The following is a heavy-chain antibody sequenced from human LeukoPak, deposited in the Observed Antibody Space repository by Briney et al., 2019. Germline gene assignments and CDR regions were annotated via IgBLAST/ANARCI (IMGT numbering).Heavy chain of an antibody. D-gene: IGHD1-26*01. J-gene: IGHJ6*02. CDR3: ARSFKGATRYYYYGMDV. CDR2: IHPNSGGT. CDR1: GYTYTRYF. V-gene: IGHV1-2*02. Sequence: GSVNASCKASGYTYTRYFMHWVSRAPGQGLEGMGWIHPNSGGTIYAQKFQGRVTMTRDTSISTAYMELSRLRSDDTAVYYCARSFKGATRYYYYGMDVWGQGTTVTVSS.